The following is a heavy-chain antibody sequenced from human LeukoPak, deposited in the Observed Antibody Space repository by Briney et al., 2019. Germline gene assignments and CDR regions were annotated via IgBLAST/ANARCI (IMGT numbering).Heavy chain of an antibody. CDR2: ISYDGSNK. CDR3: ARDQGIAAAGTHFDY. D-gene: IGHD6-13*01. Sequence: GGSLRLSCAASGFSFSSYAMHWVRQAPGKGSEWVAVISYDGSNKYYSDSVKGRFTISRDNSKNTLYLQMNSLRAEDTAVYYCARDQGIAAAGTHFDYWGQGTLVTVSS. CDR1: GFSFSSYA. J-gene: IGHJ4*02. V-gene: IGHV3-30-3*01.